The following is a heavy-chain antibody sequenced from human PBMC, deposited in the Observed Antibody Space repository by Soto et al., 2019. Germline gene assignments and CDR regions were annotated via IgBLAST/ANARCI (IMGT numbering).Heavy chain of an antibody. Sequence: QVQLVQSGAEVKKPGASVKVSCKASGSTFPSSTVSWVRQAPGQGLEWMGWINAHNGNTKYAQKFQGRLTMTTDPSTGTGYMELRSLRSDDTAIYLCAIPDYCDPDYWCQGNLVTVPS. CDR1: GSTFPSST. CDR3: AIPDYCDPDY. V-gene: IGHV1-18*01. D-gene: IGHD4-17*01. CDR2: INAHNGNT. J-gene: IGHJ4*02.